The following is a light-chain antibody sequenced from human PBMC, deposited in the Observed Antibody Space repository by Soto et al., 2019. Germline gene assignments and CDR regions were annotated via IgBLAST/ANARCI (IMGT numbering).Light chain of an antibody. CDR1: RSNIGNNY. CDR2: DNN. J-gene: IGLJ2*01. V-gene: IGLV1-51*01. Sequence: QSVLTQPPSVSAAPGQKVTISCSGRRSNIGNNYVYWYQQLPGTAPKLLIFDNNKRPSGIPDRFSGSKSGTSATLGISGLQTGDEADYYCGTCDSSLSVVVFGGGTKLTVL. CDR3: GTCDSSLSVVV.